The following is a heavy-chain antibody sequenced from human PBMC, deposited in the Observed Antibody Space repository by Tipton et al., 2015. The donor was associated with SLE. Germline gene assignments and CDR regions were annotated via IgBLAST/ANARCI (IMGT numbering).Heavy chain of an antibody. Sequence: TLSLTCTVSGGSISSSSYYWGWIRQPPGEGLEWIGEINHSGSTNYNPSLKSRVTISVDTSKNQFSLKLSSVPAADTAVYYCARGVLGPDYWGQGTLVTVSS. V-gene: IGHV4-39*07. CDR3: ARGVLGPDY. CDR2: INHSGST. CDR1: GGSISSSSYY. J-gene: IGHJ4*02.